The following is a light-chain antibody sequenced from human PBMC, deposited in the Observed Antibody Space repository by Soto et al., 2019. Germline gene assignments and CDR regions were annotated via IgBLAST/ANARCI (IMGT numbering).Light chain of an antibody. Sequence: EIVMTQSPVTLSVSPGERATLSCRASQSVSTNVAWNQQRPGQAPRLLIYGASTRATGIPARFSGRGSETEFTLTISSLQSEDFVIYYCQQYNDWPPLYTFGQGTKLEI. CDR3: QQYNDWPPLYT. CDR1: QSVSTN. CDR2: GAS. V-gene: IGKV3-15*01. J-gene: IGKJ2*01.